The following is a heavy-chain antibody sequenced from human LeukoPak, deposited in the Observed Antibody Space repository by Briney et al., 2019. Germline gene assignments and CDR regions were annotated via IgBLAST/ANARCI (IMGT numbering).Heavy chain of an antibody. V-gene: IGHV4-38-2*02. CDR2: IYHSGTT. D-gene: IGHD3-22*01. CDR1: GYSISSSYF. CDR3: ARLNYYDSSGYSGVFDY. Sequence: PSETLSLTCTVSGYSISSSYFWGWIRQPPGKGLEWIGSIYHSGTTYYNPSLKSRVTISVDTSKNQFSLKLSSVTAADTAVYYCARLNYYDSSGYSGVFDYWGQGTLVTVSS. J-gene: IGHJ4*02.